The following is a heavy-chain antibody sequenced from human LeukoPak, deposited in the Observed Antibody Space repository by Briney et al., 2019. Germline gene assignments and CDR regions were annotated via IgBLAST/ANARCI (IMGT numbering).Heavy chain of an antibody. Sequence: SETLSLTCAVYGGSFSGDYWSWIRQPPGKGLERIGEINHGGSTNYSPSLKSRVTISVDTSENQFSLKLSSVTAADTAVYYCARVPSVPYSYGRAVFDYWGQGTLVTVSS. D-gene: IGHD5-18*01. V-gene: IGHV4-34*01. CDR2: INHGGST. CDR3: ARVPSVPYSYGRAVFDY. J-gene: IGHJ4*02. CDR1: GGSFSGDY.